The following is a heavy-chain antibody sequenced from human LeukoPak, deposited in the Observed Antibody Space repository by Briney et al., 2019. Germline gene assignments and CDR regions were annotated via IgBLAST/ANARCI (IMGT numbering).Heavy chain of an antibody. V-gene: IGHV3-74*01. CDR2: INTDGSST. CDR3: AREGSGRDIVVGYDY. CDR1: GFTFSSYW. D-gene: IGHD2-2*01. Sequence: GSLRLSFAASGFTFSSYWMHWVRQAPGKGPVWVSRINTDGSSTSYAASVKGRFTISRDNAKNTLYLQMNSLRAEDTAVYYCAREGSGRDIVVGYDYWGQGTLVTVSS. J-gene: IGHJ4*02.